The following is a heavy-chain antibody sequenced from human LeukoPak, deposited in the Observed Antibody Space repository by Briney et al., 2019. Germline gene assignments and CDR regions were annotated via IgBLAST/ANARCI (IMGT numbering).Heavy chain of an antibody. CDR3: ARALIETGTSFDY. D-gene: IGHD1-7*01. CDR1: GFTFSDYY. V-gene: IGHV3-11*04. J-gene: IGHJ4*02. CDR2: MSSSGTST. Sequence: GGSLRLSCAASGFTFSDYYMSWIRQYPGKGLEWVSCMSSSGTSTYYADSVKGPFTISRDNSKNSLYLQMNSLRAEDTAVYYCARALIETGTSFDYWGQGTLVTVSS.